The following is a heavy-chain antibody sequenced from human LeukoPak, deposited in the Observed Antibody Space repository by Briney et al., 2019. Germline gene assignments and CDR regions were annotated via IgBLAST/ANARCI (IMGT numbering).Heavy chain of an antibody. D-gene: IGHD5-24*01. Sequence: KVSCKASGGTFSSYAISWVRQMPGKGLEWMGIIYPGDSDTRYSPSFQGQVTISADKSISTAYLQWSSLKASDTAMYYCARLGEMATIPPVFDYWGQGTLVTASS. CDR2: IYPGDSDT. J-gene: IGHJ4*02. CDR3: ARLGEMATIPPVFDY. V-gene: IGHV5-51*01. CDR1: GGTFSSYA.